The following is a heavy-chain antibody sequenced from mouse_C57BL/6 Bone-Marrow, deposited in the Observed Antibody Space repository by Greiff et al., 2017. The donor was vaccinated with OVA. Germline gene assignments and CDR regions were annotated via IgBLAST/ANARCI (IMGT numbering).Heavy chain of an antibody. CDR2: IYPRSGNT. V-gene: IGHV1-81*01. CDR1: GYTFTSYG. D-gene: IGHD1-1*01. Sequence: QVQLQQSGAELTRPGASVKLSCKASGYTFTSYGISWVKQRTGQGLEWIGEIYPRSGNTYYNEKFKGKATLTADKSSSTAYMELRSLTSEDSAVYFCARSGSSFPCAMDYWGQGTSVTVSS. CDR3: ARSGSSFPCAMDY. J-gene: IGHJ4*01.